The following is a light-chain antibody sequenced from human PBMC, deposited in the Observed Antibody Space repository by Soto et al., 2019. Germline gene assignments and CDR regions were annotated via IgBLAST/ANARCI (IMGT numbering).Light chain of an antibody. Sequence: QSVLTQPASVSGSPGQSITISCTGTSSDVGGYNYVSWYQQHPGKAPKLMIYEVSNRPSGVSNRFSASKSGNTASLTISGLQAEDEADYFCSSYTSSSTFFVFATGTKVTVL. J-gene: IGLJ1*01. CDR3: SSYTSSSTFFV. V-gene: IGLV2-14*01. CDR1: SSDVGGYNY. CDR2: EVS.